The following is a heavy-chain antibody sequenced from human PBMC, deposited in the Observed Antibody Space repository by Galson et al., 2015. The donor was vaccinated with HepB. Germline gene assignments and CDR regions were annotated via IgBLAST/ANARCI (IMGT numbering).Heavy chain of an antibody. J-gene: IGHJ4*02. Sequence: LSLTCTVSGGSINNFYWTWIRQPPGKGLEWIGYVYYSGSTKYNPSLKSRVTISVDTSKNLFSLKMNSVTAADTAVYYCAREVTWGSDYFGSGIYAYFDHWGQGILVTVSS. V-gene: IGHV4-59*12. CDR1: GGSINNFY. CDR3: AREVTWGSDYFGSGIYAYFDH. D-gene: IGHD3-10*01. CDR2: VYYSGST.